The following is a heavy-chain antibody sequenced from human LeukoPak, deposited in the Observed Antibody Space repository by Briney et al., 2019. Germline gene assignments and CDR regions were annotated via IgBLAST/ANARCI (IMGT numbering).Heavy chain of an antibody. CDR2: ISWNSGSI. CDR3: AKSKFSITMIVAAIDY. J-gene: IGHJ4*02. V-gene: IGHV3-9*01. D-gene: IGHD3-22*01. CDR1: GFTFDDYA. Sequence: GGSLRLSCAASGFTFDDYAMHWVRQAPGKGLEWVSGISWNSGSIGYADSVKGRFTISRDNAKNSLYLQMNSLRAEDTALYYCAKSKFSITMIVAAIDYWGQGTLVTVSS.